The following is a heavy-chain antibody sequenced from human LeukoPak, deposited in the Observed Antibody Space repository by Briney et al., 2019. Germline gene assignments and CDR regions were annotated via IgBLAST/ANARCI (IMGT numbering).Heavy chain of an antibody. J-gene: IGHJ4*02. V-gene: IGHV4-34*01. CDR1: GGSFSGYY. CDR2: INHSGST. Sequence: SETLSLTCAVYGGSFSGYYWSWIRQPPGKGLEWIGEINHSGSTNYNPSLKSRVTISVDTSKNQFSLKLSSVTAADTAVYYCARHDNVPVIRHGFDHWGQGTLVTVSS. CDR3: ARHDNVPVIRHGFDH. D-gene: IGHD2-8*01.